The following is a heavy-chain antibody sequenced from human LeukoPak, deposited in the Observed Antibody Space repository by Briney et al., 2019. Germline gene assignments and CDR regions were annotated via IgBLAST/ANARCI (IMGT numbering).Heavy chain of an antibody. CDR1: GYALSELS. V-gene: IGHV1-24*01. CDR2: FHPEDGET. Sequence: VASVKVSCKVSGYALSELSMHWVRQAPGKGLEWMGGFHPEDGETTYAQKFQGRVAVTEDPSTDTAYMELSSPRSEDTAVYYCATDRGNIGWYLGFDYWGQGTVVTVS. D-gene: IGHD6-19*01. CDR3: ATDRGNIGWYLGFDY. J-gene: IGHJ4*02.